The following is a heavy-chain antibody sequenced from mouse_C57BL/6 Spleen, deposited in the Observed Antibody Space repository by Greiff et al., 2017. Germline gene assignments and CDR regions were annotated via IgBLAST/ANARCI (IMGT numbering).Heavy chain of an antibody. Sequence: QVQLQQPGAELVKPGASVKLSCKASGYTFTSYWMHWVKQRPGQGLEWIGMIHPNSGSTNYNEKFKSKATLTVDKSSSTAYMQLSSLTSEDSAVXYCARGSMITRYFDDWGQGTTLTVSS. CDR2: IHPNSGST. CDR1: GYTFTSYW. D-gene: IGHD2-4*01. CDR3: ARGSMITRYFDD. V-gene: IGHV1-64*01. J-gene: IGHJ2*01.